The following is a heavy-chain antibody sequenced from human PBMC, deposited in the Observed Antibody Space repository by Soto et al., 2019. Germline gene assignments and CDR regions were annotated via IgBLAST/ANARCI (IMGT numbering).Heavy chain of an antibody. D-gene: IGHD6-13*01. CDR1: GFTFSSYA. CDR2: ISDSGGST. Sequence: GGSLRLSCGASGFTFSSYAMSWVRQAPGKGLEWVSAISDSGGSTYYADSMKGRFTISRDNSKNTLYLQMNSLRAEDTAIYYCAKVLTRSRRTPEHWGQGTLVTVSS. J-gene: IGHJ4*02. V-gene: IGHV3-23*01. CDR3: AKVLTRSRRTPEH.